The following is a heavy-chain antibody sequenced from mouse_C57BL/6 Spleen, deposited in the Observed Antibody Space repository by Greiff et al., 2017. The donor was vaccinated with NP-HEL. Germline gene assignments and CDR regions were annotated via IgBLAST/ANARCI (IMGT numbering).Heavy chain of an antibody. J-gene: IGHJ4*01. CDR3: ARQITTLYDAMDY. D-gene: IGHD1-1*01. CDR1: GYTFTSYW. Sequence: QVQLQQPGAELVKPGASVKLSCKASGYTFTSYWMHWVKQRPGRGLEWIGRIDPNSGGTKYNEKFKSKATLTVDKPSSTAYMQLRSLTSEDTAVYDCARQITTLYDAMDYWGQGTSVTVSS. CDR2: IDPNSGGT. V-gene: IGHV1-72*01.